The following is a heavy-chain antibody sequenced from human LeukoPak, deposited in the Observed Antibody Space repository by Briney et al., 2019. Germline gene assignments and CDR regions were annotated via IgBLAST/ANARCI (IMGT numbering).Heavy chain of an antibody. J-gene: IGHJ4*02. D-gene: IGHD6-19*01. CDR2: ISWNSGSM. CDR1: GFIFNNYA. CDR3: AKDNRRHYTSGPNPDSLH. Sequence: GGSLRLSCAGSGFIFNNYAMHWVRQPPGKGLEWVSGISWNSGSMDYADSVKGRFTISRDNAKNSLYLQMNSLRVEDTAFYYCAKDNRRHYTSGPNPDSLHWGQGALVTVSS. V-gene: IGHV3-9*01.